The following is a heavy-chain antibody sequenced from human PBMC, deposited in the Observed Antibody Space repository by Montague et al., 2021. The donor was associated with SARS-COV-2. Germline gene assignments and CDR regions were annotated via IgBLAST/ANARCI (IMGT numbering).Heavy chain of an antibody. V-gene: IGHV2-5*02. CDR2: XYGXDDN. CDR3: AHFGILRYFDP. Sequence: PALVKPTQTLTLTCTLSGFSLSTSEVCVGWIRQPPGKAPEFLALXYGXDDNRYKPSLKSRLTITKVTSKNQVVLTMTNVDPVDTATYYCAHFGILRYFDPWGQGTLVTVSS. CDR1: GFSLSTSEVC. D-gene: IGHD3-9*01. J-gene: IGHJ5*02.